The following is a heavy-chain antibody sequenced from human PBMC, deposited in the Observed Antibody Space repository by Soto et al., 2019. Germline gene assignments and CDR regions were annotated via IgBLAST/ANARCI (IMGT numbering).Heavy chain of an antibody. CDR1: GYTFTGYY. J-gene: IGHJ4*02. Sequence: ASVKVSCKASGYTFTGYYMHWVRQAPGQGLEWMGWINPNRGGTNYAQKFQGWVTMTRDTSISTAYMGLSRLRSDDTAVYYCARNGRSYYFDYWGQGTLVTVSS. CDR2: INPNRGGT. CDR3: ARNGRSYYFDY. D-gene: IGHD1-1*01. V-gene: IGHV1-2*04.